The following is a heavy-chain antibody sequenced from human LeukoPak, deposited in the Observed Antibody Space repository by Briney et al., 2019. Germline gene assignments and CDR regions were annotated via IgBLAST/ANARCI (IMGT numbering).Heavy chain of an antibody. J-gene: IGHJ4*02. CDR3: AKEGVSSSWYLDPPPFDY. CDR1: GFTFSSYA. D-gene: IGHD6-13*01. V-gene: IGHV3-23*01. CDR2: ISGSGGST. Sequence: GGSLRLSCAASGFTFSSYAMSWVRQAPGKGLEWVSAISGSGGSTYYADSVKGRFTISRDNSKNTLYLQMNSLRAEDTAVYYCAKEGVSSSWYLDPPPFDYWGQGTLVTVSS.